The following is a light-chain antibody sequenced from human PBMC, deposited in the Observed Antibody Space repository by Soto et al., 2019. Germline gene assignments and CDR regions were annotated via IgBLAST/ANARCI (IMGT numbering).Light chain of an antibody. J-gene: IGLJ1*01. CDR2: GVS. Sequence: QSVLTQPASVSGSPGQSITISCTGTSSDVGAYNYVSWYQQYPGKAPKLMIYGVSNRPSGVSNRFSGSKSDNTASLTISGLQADDEADYYCNSYAGSSYVFGTGTKVTVL. V-gene: IGLV2-14*01. CDR3: NSYAGSSYV. CDR1: SSDVGAYNY.